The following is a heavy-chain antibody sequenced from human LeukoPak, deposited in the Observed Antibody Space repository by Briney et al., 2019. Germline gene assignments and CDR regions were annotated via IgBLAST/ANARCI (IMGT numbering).Heavy chain of an antibody. V-gene: IGHV5-51*01. CDR1: GYSFTSYR. J-gene: IGHJ4*02. CDR2: IYPGDSDT. Sequence: GESLKISCKGSGYSFTSYRIGWVRQMPGKGLEWMGIIYPGDSDTRYSPSFQGQVTISADKSISTAYLQWSSLKASDTAMYYCARQYASCSSTSCHDYWGQGTLVTVSS. D-gene: IGHD2-2*01. CDR3: ARQYASCSSTSCHDY.